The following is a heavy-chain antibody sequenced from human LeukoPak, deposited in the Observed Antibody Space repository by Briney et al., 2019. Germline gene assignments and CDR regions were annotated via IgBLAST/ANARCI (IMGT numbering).Heavy chain of an antibody. CDR2: INPTSGGT. J-gene: IGHJ4*02. CDR1: GYAFTFYY. Sequence: ASVTVSFKSSGYAFTFYYMHWVRQAPGQGLEWMGWINPTSGGTNYAQKFQGRVTMTRDTSISTAYMELSRLTSDDTAVYYCARADYGHYFDYWGQGTLVTVSS. V-gene: IGHV1-2*02. D-gene: IGHD4-17*01. CDR3: ARADYGHYFDY.